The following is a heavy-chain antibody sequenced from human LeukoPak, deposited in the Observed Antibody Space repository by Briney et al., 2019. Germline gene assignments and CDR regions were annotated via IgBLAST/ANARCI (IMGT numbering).Heavy chain of an antibody. Sequence: PSETLSLTCTVSSGSISSYYWSWIRQPAGKGLEWIGRIYTSGSTNYNPSLKSRVTMSVDTSKNQFSLKLSSVTAADTAVYYCARTYYYDSSGYYYFDYWGQGTLVTVSS. J-gene: IGHJ4*02. D-gene: IGHD3-22*01. CDR3: ARTYYYDSSGYYYFDY. V-gene: IGHV4-4*07. CDR1: SGSISSYY. CDR2: IYTSGST.